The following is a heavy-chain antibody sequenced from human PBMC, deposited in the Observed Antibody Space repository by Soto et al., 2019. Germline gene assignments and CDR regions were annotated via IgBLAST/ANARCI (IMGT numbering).Heavy chain of an antibody. J-gene: IGHJ4*02. CDR3: TRAYSSGWYYFDY. CDR1: GFTFGDYA. Sequence: GGSLRLSCTASGFTFGDYAMSWFRQAPGKGLEWVGCIRSKAYGGTTEYAASVKGRFTISRDDSKGSAYLQMNSLKIEDTAVYYCTRAYSSGWYYFDYWGQGTLVTVSS. D-gene: IGHD6-19*01. V-gene: IGHV3-49*03. CDR2: IRSKAYGGTT.